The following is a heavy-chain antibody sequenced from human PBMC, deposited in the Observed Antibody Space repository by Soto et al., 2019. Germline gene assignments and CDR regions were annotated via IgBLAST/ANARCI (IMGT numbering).Heavy chain of an antibody. J-gene: IGHJ6*04. CDR2: IIPIFGTS. CDR1: GGILSSYA. V-gene: IGHV1-69*06. Sequence: ASVNVSCTASGGILSSYAISWVLQAPGQGLEWMGGIIPIFGTSNYGQKFLGRVKITAEKSTSTAYMELSSLRSEDTAVYYCARDPLPMVRGVIMTSATDDYPSGMEVWGKGTTVSVSS. CDR3: ARDPLPMVRGVIMTSATDDYPSGMEV. D-gene: IGHD3-10*01.